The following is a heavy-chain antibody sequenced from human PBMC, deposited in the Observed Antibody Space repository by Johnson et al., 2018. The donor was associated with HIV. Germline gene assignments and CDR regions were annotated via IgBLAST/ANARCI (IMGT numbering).Heavy chain of an antibody. CDR2: MSYDGSNK. J-gene: IGHJ3*02. CDR1: GFTLSTYG. D-gene: IGHD7-27*01. V-gene: IGHV3-30*18. Sequence: QMQLVESGGGVVQPGRSLRLSCVASGFTLSTYGMHWVRQAPGKGLERVAVMSYDGSNKYYADSVKGRFTISRDSSKNTLYLQMNSLRPEDTAVYYCAKDRNWGRLFDGFDIWGRGTMVTVSS. CDR3: AKDRNWGRLFDGFDI.